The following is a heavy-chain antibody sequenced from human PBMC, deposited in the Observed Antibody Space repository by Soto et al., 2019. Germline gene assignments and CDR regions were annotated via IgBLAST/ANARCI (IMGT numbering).Heavy chain of an antibody. J-gene: IGHJ5*02. Sequence: WGSLRLSCAASGFTFRSFTMNWCRHSXFKGLEWVSTISSNSAYIYYTDALRGRFTISRDNAKNSLHLQMNSLRAEDTAVYYCTRDASRDSSARGWFDPWGPGTLVTVSS. CDR3: TRDASRDSSARGWFDP. CDR1: GFTFRSFT. V-gene: IGHV3-21*01. D-gene: IGHD6-13*01. CDR2: ISSNSAYI.